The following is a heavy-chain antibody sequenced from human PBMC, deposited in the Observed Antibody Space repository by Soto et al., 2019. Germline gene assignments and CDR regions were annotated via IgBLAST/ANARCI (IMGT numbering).Heavy chain of an antibody. CDR3: ARSGRSGYYPPDYCHYMDV. D-gene: IGHD3-3*01. CDR1: VGSISSYY. Sequence: PSETLSLTCTVSVGSISSYYWSWIRQPPGKGLEWIGYINHSGSTNYNPSLKSRVTISVDTSKNQFSLKLSSVTAADTAVYYCARSGRSGYYPPDYCHYMDVWGKGTTVTVSS. J-gene: IGHJ6*03. V-gene: IGHV4-59*12. CDR2: INHSGST.